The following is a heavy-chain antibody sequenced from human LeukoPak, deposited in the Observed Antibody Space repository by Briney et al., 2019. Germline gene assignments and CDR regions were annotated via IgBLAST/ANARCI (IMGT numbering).Heavy chain of an antibody. CDR1: GGSIISDIYY. V-gene: IGHV4-39*01. CDR2: IYYSGST. D-gene: IGHD6-19*01. CDR3: AGPLRYSSLWVPLDS. Sequence: SETLSLTCIVSGGSIISDIYYWGWIRQPPGKGLEWIGTIYYSGSTYYNPSLKSRVTISVDTSKNQFSLSLRSVTAADTGVYYCAGPLRYSSLWVPLDSWGQGTLVTVSS. J-gene: IGHJ4*02.